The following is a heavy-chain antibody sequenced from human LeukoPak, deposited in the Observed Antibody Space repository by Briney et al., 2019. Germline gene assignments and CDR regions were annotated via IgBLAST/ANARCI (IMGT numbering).Heavy chain of an antibody. Sequence: GGSLRLSCAASGFTFSSFEMSWVRQAPGKGLGWVSAISGSGGSAYYADSVKGRFTISRDNSRNSLSLQMNSLRAEDTALYYCAKTGYSSSWYRIWDYWGQGTLVTVSS. CDR3: AKTGYSSSWYRIWDY. CDR2: ISGSGGSA. V-gene: IGHV3-23*01. CDR1: GFTFSSFE. D-gene: IGHD6-13*01. J-gene: IGHJ4*02.